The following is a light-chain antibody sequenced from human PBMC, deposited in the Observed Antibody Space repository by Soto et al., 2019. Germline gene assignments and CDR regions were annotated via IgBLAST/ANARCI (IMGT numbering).Light chain of an antibody. CDR2: DVY. J-gene: IGLJ2*01. Sequence: QSALTQPPSVSGSPGQSVAISCSGTSSDVGGYNYVSWYQQYPGRAPKLMIYDVYKRPSGVPDRFFGSKSGNTASLTVSGLQAEDEADYYCVSYAGSSQPAFGGGTKLTVL. CDR1: SSDVGGYNY. CDR3: VSYAGSSQPA. V-gene: IGLV2-8*01.